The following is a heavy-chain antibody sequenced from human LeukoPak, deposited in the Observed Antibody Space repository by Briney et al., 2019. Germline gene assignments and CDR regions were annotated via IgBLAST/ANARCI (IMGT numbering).Heavy chain of an antibody. D-gene: IGHD3-22*01. Sequence: ASVKVSCKASGYTFTGYYMHWVRQAPGQGLEWMGWINPNSGGTNYAQKFQGRVTMTRDTSISTAYMELSRLRSDDTAVYYCARERYYYDSSGYGYWGQGTLVTVSS. CDR1: GYTFTGYY. V-gene: IGHV1-2*02. CDR2: INPNSGGT. CDR3: ARERYYYDSSGYGY. J-gene: IGHJ4*02.